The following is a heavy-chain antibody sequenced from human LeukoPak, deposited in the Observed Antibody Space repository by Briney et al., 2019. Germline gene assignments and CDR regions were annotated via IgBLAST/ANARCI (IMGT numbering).Heavy chain of an antibody. J-gene: IGHJ6*03. Sequence: SETLSLTCAVYGGSFSGYYWSWIRQPPGKGLEWIGYIYYSGSTNYNPSLKSRVTISVDTSKNQFSLKLSSVTAADTAVYYCARGAPITIFGVVDYYMDVWGKGTTVTVSS. V-gene: IGHV4-59*01. CDR3: ARGAPITIFGVVDYYMDV. CDR2: IYYSGST. D-gene: IGHD3-3*01. CDR1: GGSFSGYY.